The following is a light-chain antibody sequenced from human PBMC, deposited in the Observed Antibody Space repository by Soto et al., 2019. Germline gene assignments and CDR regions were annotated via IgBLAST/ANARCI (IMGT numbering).Light chain of an antibody. CDR2: EVS. CDR1: TSDVGGYNY. V-gene: IGLV2-14*01. Sequence: QSVLPQPASVSGSPGQSITISCTGTTSDVGGYNYVSWYQQHPGKAPKLMIYEVSNRPSGVSNRFSGSKSGNTASLTISGLQAEDEADYYCSSYTSSSTSFVFGTGTKLTVL. J-gene: IGLJ1*01. CDR3: SSYTSSSTSFV.